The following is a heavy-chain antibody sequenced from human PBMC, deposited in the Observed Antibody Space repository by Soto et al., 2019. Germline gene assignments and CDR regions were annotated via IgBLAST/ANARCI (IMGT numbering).Heavy chain of an antibody. D-gene: IGHD3-22*01. V-gene: IGHV3-30*03. Sequence: AMYWVRQAPGQGLEWVAIISSDGHHQFYLDNLRGRFTVSRDNSKNTLYLQMNSLRPEDTAVYYCSRGTYYPQSSGLHADYWGPGTVVTVSS. J-gene: IGHJ4*02. CDR3: SRGTYYPQSSGLHADY. CDR1: A. CDR2: ISSDGHHQ.